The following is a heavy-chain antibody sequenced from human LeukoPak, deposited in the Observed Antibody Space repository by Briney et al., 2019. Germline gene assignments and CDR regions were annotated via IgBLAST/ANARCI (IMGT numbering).Heavy chain of an antibody. CDR1: GFTFSSAW. D-gene: IGHD4-17*01. V-gene: IGHV3-15*01. CDR3: TTDVLDGDYAAYYYYGMDV. Sequence: PGGSLRLSCAASGFTFSSAWMSWVRQAPGKGLEWVGRIKSKTDGGTTDYAAPVKGRFTISRDDSKNTLYLQMNSLKTEDTAVYYCTTDVLDGDYAAYYYYGMDVWGQGTTVTVSS. J-gene: IGHJ6*02. CDR2: IKSKTDGGTT.